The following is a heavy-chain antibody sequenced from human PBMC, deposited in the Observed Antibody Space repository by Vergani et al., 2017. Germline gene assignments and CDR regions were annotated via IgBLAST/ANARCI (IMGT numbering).Heavy chain of an antibody. J-gene: IGHJ4*02. CDR1: GFTFSSYW. CDR3: ARDPGMYLTGYYPYYFDY. D-gene: IGHD3-9*01. Sequence: EVQLVESGGGLVQPGGSLRLSCAASGFTFSSYWMSWVRQAPGKGLEWVANIKQDGSEKYYADSVKGRFTISRDNSKNTLYLQMNSLRAEDTAVYYCARDPGMYLTGYYPYYFDYWGQGTLVTVSS. CDR2: IKQDGSEK. V-gene: IGHV3-7*01.